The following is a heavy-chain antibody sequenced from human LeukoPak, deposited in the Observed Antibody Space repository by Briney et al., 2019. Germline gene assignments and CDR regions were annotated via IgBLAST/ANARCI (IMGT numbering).Heavy chain of an antibody. CDR3: ARDRSYYYDSSGYFSPLYYFDY. V-gene: IGHV1-3*03. J-gene: IGHJ4*02. Sequence: ASVKVSCKASGYTFTSYATHWVRQAPRQRLEWMGWINAGNGNTKYSQEFQGRVTITRDTSASTAYMELSSLRSEDMAVYYCARDRSYYYDSSGYFSPLYYFDYWGQGTLVTVSS. CDR1: GYTFTSYA. CDR2: INAGNGNT. D-gene: IGHD3-22*01.